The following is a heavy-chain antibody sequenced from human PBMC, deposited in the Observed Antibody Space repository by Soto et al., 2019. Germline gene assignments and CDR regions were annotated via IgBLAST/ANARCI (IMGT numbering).Heavy chain of an antibody. CDR2: IYYSGTT. J-gene: IGHJ5*02. CDR3: ARVLREKEPTVWFDP. Sequence: QVHLQESGPGLVKSSETLSLTCTVSGASISSGDYYWSWIRQPPGKGLEWIGYIYYSGTTYYNPSLKSRVSISIDLSKNQFSLNLISVTAADTAVYYCARVLREKEPTVWFDPWGQGTLVTVSS. CDR1: GASISSGDYY. D-gene: IGHD3-10*01. V-gene: IGHV4-30-4*01.